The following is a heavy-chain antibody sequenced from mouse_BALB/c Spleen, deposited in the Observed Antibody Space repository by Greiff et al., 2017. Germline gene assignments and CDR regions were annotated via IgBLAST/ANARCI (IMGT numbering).Heavy chain of an antibody. Sequence: EVQAVESGGGLVQPGGSLKLSCAASGFTFSSYTMSWVRQTPEKRVEWVAYISNGGGSTYYPDTVKGRFTISRDNAKNTLYLQMSRLKSEDTAMYNCARHEVAMDYWGQGTSVTVSS. CDR2: ISNGGGST. CDR3: ARHEVAMDY. V-gene: IGHV5-12-2*01. J-gene: IGHJ4*01. CDR1: GFTFSSYT.